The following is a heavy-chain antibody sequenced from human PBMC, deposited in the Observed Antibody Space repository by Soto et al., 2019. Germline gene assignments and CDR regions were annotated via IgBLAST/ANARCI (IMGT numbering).Heavy chain of an antibody. V-gene: IGHV5-51*01. CDR1: GYSYTSYW. J-gene: IGHJ6*02. CDR2: IYPGDSDT. CDR3: AGGGVRGVITRTRDYYGMDV. D-gene: IGHD3-10*01. Sequence: REALKISCEGSGYSYTSYWIGSVRQMPGKGLEWMGIIYPGDSDTRYSPSFQGQVTISADKSISTAYLQWSSLKASDTAMYYCAGGGVRGVITRTRDYYGMDVWGQGTTVTVSS.